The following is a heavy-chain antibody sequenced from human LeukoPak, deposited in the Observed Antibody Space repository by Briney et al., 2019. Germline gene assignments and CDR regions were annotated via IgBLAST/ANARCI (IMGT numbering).Heavy chain of an antibody. CDR2: IIPILGIA. D-gene: IGHD2-21*01. CDR3: AREAKRTGGVPGDMDV. Sequence: ASVKVSCKASGGTFSSYAISWVRQAPGQGLEWMGRIIPILGIANYAQKFQGRVTITADKSTSTAYMELSSLRSEDTAVYYCAREAKRTGGVPGDMDVWGQGTSATVSS. J-gene: IGHJ6*02. CDR1: GGTFSSYA. V-gene: IGHV1-69*04.